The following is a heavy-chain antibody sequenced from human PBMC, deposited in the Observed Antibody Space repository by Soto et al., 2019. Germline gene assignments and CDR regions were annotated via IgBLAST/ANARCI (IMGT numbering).Heavy chain of an antibody. J-gene: IGHJ6*02. Sequence: PSETLSLTCVVSGGSISSSNWWSWVRQPPGKGLEWIGEIYHSGSTNYNPSLKSRVTISVDKSKNQFSLKLSSVTAADTAVYYCARDSGSGDYDDYVGYYGMDVWGQGTTVTVSS. CDR3: ARDSGSGDYDDYVGYYGMDV. V-gene: IGHV4-4*02. CDR1: GGSISSSNW. D-gene: IGHD4-17*01. CDR2: IYHSGST.